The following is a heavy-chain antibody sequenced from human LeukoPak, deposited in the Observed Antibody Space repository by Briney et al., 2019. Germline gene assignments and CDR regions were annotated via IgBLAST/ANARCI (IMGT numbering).Heavy chain of an antibody. Sequence: PGGSLRLSCAASGFTFSSYGMHWVRQAPGKGLEWVAFIRYDGSNKYYADSVKGRFTISRDNSKNTLYLQMNSLRAEDTAVYYCAKNIGSQLGYFDSWGQGTLVTGSS. V-gene: IGHV3-30*02. D-gene: IGHD3-10*01. CDR1: GFTFSSYG. CDR2: IRYDGSNK. J-gene: IGHJ4*02. CDR3: AKNIGSQLGYFDS.